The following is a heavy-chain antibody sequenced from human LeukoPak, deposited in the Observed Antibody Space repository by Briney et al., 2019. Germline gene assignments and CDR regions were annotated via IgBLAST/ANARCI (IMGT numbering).Heavy chain of an antibody. D-gene: IGHD6-19*01. CDR2: INPNSGGT. J-gene: IGHJ4*02. CDR1: GYTFTGYY. V-gene: IGHV1-2*02. CDR3: ARGRSGYSSGHDY. Sequence: GASVKVSCKASGYTFTGYYMHWMRQAPGQGLEWMGWINPNSGGTNYAQKFQGRVTMTRDTSISTAYMELSRLRSDDTAVYYCARGRSGYSSGHDYWGQGTLVTVSS.